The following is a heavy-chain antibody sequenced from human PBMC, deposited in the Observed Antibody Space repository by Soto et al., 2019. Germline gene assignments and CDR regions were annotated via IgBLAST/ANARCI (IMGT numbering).Heavy chain of an antibody. J-gene: IGHJ3*02. V-gene: IGHV3-30*03. Sequence: GGSLRLSCAASGFTFSSYGMHWVRQAPGKGLEWVAVISYDGSEKNHADSVKDRFTISRDNSKNTLYLQMDSLRAGDTALYYCARDDIGAPNAFDMWGQGTMVTVSS. CDR3: ARDDIGAPNAFDM. CDR2: ISYDGSEK. D-gene: IGHD2-15*01. CDR1: GFTFSSYG.